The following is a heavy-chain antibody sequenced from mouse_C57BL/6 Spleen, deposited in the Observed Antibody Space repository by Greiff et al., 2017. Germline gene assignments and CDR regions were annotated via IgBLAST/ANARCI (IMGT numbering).Heavy chain of an antibody. V-gene: IGHV7-3*01. CDR2: IRNKANGYTT. CDR1: GFTFTDYY. Sequence: EVKVVESGGGLVQPGGSLSISCAASGFTFTDYYMSWVRQPPGKALEWLGFIRNKANGYTTEYSASGKGRFTISRDDSQSILYLQMQALRAEDSATYYCARSFITTGVATGDWYFDVWGTGTTVTVSS. CDR3: ARSFITTGVATGDWYFDV. J-gene: IGHJ1*03. D-gene: IGHD1-1*01.